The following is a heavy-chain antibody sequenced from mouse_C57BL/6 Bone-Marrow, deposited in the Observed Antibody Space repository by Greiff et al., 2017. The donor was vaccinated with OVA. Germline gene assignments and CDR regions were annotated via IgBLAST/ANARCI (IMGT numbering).Heavy chain of an antibody. Sequence: VQLQQSGPELVKPGASVKISCKASGYAFSSSWMNWVKQRPGKGLKWIGRIYPGDGDTNYNGKFKGKATLTADKSSSTAYMQLSSLTSEDSAVYFCASYYEDYFDYWGQGTTLTVSS. CDR1: GYAFSSSW. J-gene: IGHJ2*01. V-gene: IGHV1-82*01. CDR3: ASYYEDYFDY. D-gene: IGHD1-1*01. CDR2: IYPGDGDT.